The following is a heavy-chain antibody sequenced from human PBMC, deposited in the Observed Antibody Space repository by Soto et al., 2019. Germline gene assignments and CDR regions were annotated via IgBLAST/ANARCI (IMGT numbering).Heavy chain of an antibody. Sequence: SESLSLTCGVYGGSFSGYYWSSIRQPPGPVQEWIGEINHSGSTNYNPSLKSRVTISVDTSKNQFSLKLSSVTAADTAVYYCARGATVLRYFDWLGGWLDPWGQGTLATVSS. D-gene: IGHD3-9*01. J-gene: IGHJ5*02. CDR2: INHSGST. CDR3: ARGATVLRYFDWLGGWLDP. CDR1: GGSFSGYY. V-gene: IGHV4-34*01.